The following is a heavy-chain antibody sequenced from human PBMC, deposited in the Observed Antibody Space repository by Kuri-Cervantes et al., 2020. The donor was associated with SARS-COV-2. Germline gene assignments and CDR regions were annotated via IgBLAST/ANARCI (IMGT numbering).Heavy chain of an antibody. D-gene: IGHD6-13*01. V-gene: IGHV3-33*08. J-gene: IGHJ4*02. CDR1: GVTFSSYG. Sequence: GGSLRLSCAASGVTFSSYGMHWVRQAPGKGLEWVAVIWYDGSNKYYADSVKGRLTISRDNSKNTLYLQMNSLRAEDTAVYYCAREEYSSRWSAVDFDYWGQGTLVTVSS. CDR2: IWYDGSNK. CDR3: AREEYSSRWSAVDFDY.